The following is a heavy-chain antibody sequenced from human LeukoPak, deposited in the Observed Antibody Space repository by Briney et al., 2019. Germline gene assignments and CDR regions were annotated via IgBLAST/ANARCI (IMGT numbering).Heavy chain of an antibody. CDR2: INPDGTTT. Sequence: GGSLRLSCVASGFAFSNYWMHWVRQASGKAPVWVSRINPDGTTTDYADSVKGRFTISRDNAKNMVFLQMNDLRADDTALYYCAKDLSWNTADRWGQGILVTVSS. CDR3: AKDLSWNTADR. CDR1: GFAFSNYW. J-gene: IGHJ5*02. V-gene: IGHV3-74*01. D-gene: IGHD1/OR15-1a*01.